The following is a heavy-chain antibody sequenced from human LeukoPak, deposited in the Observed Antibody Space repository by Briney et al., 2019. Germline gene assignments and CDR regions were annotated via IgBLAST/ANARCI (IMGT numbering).Heavy chain of an antibody. D-gene: IGHD1-26*01. Sequence: ASVRVSCTASGYTFTGYYMHWVRQAPGQGLEWMGWINPNSGGTNYAQKFQGRVTMTRDTSISTAYMELSRLRSDDTAVYYCARVDSSGAKGIDPWGQGTLVTVSS. CDR1: GYTFTGYY. J-gene: IGHJ5*02. CDR3: ARVDSSGAKGIDP. CDR2: INPNSGGT. V-gene: IGHV1-2*02.